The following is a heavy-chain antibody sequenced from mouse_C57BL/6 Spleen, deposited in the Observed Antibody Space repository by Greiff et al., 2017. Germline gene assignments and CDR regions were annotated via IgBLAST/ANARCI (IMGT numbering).Heavy chain of an antibody. CDR3: ARRATLGLDY. CDR2: IYPGDGDT. Sequence: LQESGPELVKPGASVKISCKASGYAFSSSWMNWVKQRPGKGLEWIGRIYPGDGDTNYNGKFKGKATLTADKSSSTAYMQLSSLTSEDSAVYFCARRATLGLDYWGQGTTLTVSS. V-gene: IGHV1-82*01. D-gene: IGHD4-1*01. J-gene: IGHJ2*01. CDR1: GYAFSSSW.